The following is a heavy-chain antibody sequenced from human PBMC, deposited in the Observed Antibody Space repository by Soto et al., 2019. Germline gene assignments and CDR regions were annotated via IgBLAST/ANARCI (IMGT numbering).Heavy chain of an antibody. Sequence: TCAVSGGSISSGGYAWNWIRQPPGKGLEWIGYIYHSGYTSYNPSLKNRVTISVDTSKNQFSLKLSSVTAADTAVYYCARKHYYDSMSWYFDLWGRGTLVTSPQ. D-gene: IGHD3-22*01. CDR3: ARKHYYDSMSWYFDL. J-gene: IGHJ2*01. CDR2: IYHSGYT. V-gene: IGHV4-30-2*01. CDR1: GGSISSGGYA.